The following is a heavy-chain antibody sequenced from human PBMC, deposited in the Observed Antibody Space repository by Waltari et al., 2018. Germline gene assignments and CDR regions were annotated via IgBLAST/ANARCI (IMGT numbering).Heavy chain of an antibody. CDR3: ARGYSPQSD. J-gene: IGHJ4*02. Sequence: VQLVESGGGLVQPGGSLRLSCVASEFTLSSSWMTWVRQAPGKGLESVANIRGDGSAKNYLDSVQGRFTISRDDAKNSLYLQMNNLRAEDTAVYYCARGYSPQSDWGQGTLVTVTT. CDR2: IRGDGSAK. CDR1: EFTLSSSW. D-gene: IGHD2-15*01. V-gene: IGHV3-7*01.